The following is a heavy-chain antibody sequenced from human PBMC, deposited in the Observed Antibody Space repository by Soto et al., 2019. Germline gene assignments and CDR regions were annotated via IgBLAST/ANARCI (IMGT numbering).Heavy chain of an antibody. J-gene: IGHJ3*02. V-gene: IGHV3-21*01. D-gene: IGHD4-17*01. CDR3: ARGSYGDDAFAI. CDR1: GFTFSSYS. Sequence: EVQLVESGGGLVKSGGSLRLSCAASGFTFSSYSMNWVRQAPGKGLEWVSSISSSSYIYYADSVKGRFTISRDNAKTSLYLQMNSLRAEDTALDYCARGSYGDDAFAIWVQETIVTVSS. CDR2: ISSSSYI.